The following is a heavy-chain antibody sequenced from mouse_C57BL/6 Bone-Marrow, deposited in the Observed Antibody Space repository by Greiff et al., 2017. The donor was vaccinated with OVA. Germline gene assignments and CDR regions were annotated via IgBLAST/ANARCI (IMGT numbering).Heavy chain of an antibody. D-gene: IGHD1-1*01. CDR1: GYTFTSSW. V-gene: IGHV1-7*01. J-gene: IGHJ2*01. CDR3: ARSITTVVATDY. CDR2: INPSSGYT. Sequence: VQLQQSGAELAKPGASVKLSCTASGYTFTSSWMHWVKQRPGQGLEWIGYINPSSGYTKYNQKFKDKATLTADKSSSTAYMQLSSLTYEDSAVYYCARSITTVVATDYWGQGTTLTVSS.